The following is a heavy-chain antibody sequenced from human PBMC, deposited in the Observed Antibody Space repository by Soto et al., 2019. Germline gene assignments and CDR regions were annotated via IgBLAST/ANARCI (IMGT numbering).Heavy chain of an antibody. CDR3: VRVGRLGGY. Sequence: EVQLVESGGGLVQPGGSLRLSCAASGFTFSSYWMSWVRQAPGKGLEWVANIKEDGSEKYYVDSVKGRFTLSRDNAKNSLFLQMNSLKADDTAVYYCVRVGRLGGYWGQGTLVTVSS. CDR2: IKEDGSEK. J-gene: IGHJ4*02. V-gene: IGHV3-7*03. CDR1: GFTFSSYW. D-gene: IGHD3-16*01.